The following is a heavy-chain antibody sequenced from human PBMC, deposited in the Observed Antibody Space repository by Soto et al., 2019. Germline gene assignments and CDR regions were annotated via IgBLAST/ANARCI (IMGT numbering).Heavy chain of an antibody. CDR2: MNPNSGNT. J-gene: IGHJ3*02. V-gene: IGHV1-8*01. CDR1: GYSFTSYD. CDR3: ATRYNWNYQDAFDI. D-gene: IGHD1-7*01. Sequence: ASVKVSFKASGYSFTSYDINWVRQATGQGLEWMGWMNPNSGNTGYAQKFQGRVTMTRNTSISTAYMELSSLRSEDTAVYYCATRYNWNYQDAFDIWGQGTMVTVSS.